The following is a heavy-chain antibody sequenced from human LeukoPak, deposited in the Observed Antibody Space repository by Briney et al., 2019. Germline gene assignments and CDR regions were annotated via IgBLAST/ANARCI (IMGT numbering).Heavy chain of an antibody. V-gene: IGHV3-53*01. CDR1: GFNVRDNF. J-gene: IGHJ4*02. CDR2: VFASGGS. Sequence: AGGSLRLSGVASGFNVRDNFMIWVLQAPGKGLEWVSIVFASGGSFHADSVKGRFTGFRDNSKNTVFLQMNNLRVEDTGVYYCVRRHDYWGQGTLVTVSP. CDR3: VRRHDY.